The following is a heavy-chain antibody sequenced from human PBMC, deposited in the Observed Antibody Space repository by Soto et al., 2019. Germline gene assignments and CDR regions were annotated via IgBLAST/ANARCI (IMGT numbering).Heavy chain of an antibody. J-gene: IGHJ4*02. D-gene: IGHD3-22*01. CDR3: TRATYYYDSSGYYPDY. Sequence: GGSLRLSCTASGFTFGDYAMSWFRQAPGKGLEWVGFIRSKAYGGTTEYAASVKGRFTISRDDSKSMAYLQMNSLKTEDTAVYYCTRATYYYDSSGYYPDYWGQGTLVTVSS. CDR1: GFTFGDYA. CDR2: IRSKAYGGTT. V-gene: IGHV3-49*03.